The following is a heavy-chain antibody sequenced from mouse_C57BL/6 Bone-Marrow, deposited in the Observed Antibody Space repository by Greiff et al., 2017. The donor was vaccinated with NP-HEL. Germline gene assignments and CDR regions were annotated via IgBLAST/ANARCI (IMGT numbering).Heavy chain of an antibody. D-gene: IGHD1-1*01. CDR1: GYTFTSYW. CDR2: IHPNSGST. J-gene: IGHJ4*01. CDR3: AREDITTVVSYYAMDY. V-gene: IGHV1-64*01. Sequence: VQLQQPGAELLKPGASVKLSCKASGYTFTSYWMHWVKQRPGQGLEWIGMIHPNSGSTNYNEKFKSKATLTVDKSSSTAYMQLSSLTSEDSAVYYCAREDITTVVSYYAMDYWGQGTSVTVSS.